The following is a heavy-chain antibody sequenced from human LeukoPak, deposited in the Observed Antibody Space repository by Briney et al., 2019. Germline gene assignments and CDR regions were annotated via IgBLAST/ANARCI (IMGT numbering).Heavy chain of an antibody. D-gene: IGHD3-10*01. CDR3: ARMVRGSDYYYYGMDV. CDR2: IYYSGST. J-gene: IGHJ6*02. Sequence: SETLSLTCTVSGGSISSYYWSWIRHPPGKGLEWIGYIYYSGSTNYNPSLKSRVTISVDTSKNQFSLKLSSVTAADTAVYYCARMVRGSDYYYYGMDVWGQGTTVTVSS. CDR1: GGSISSYY. V-gene: IGHV4-59*08.